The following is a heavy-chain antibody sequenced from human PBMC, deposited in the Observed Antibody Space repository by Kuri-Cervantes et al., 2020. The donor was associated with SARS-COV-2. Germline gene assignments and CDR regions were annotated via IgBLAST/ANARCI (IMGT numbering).Heavy chain of an antibody. V-gene: IGHV4-59*12. J-gene: IGHJ5*02. D-gene: IGHD5-24*01. Sequence: SETLSLTCTVSGGSISSYYWSWIRQPPGKGLEWVGSFYYSGVTNYNPSLKSRATISVDTSKNQFSLRLSSVTAADTAVYYCAREVAYKSPFDPWGQGTLVTVSS. CDR2: FYYSGVT. CDR3: AREVAYKSPFDP. CDR1: GGSISSYY.